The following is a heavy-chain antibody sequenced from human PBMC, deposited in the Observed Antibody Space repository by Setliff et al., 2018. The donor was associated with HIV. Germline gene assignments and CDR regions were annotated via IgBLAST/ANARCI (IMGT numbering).Heavy chain of an antibody. Sequence: GGSLRLSCAASGFTFSYAWMSWVRQAPGKGLEWVGRIKSKGDGGTTDYAAPVKGRFTTSRDDSKNTLYLQMNSLRAEDTAVYYCARVPRGDYAENWGQGTLVTVSS. J-gene: IGHJ4*02. V-gene: IGHV3-15*01. D-gene: IGHD4-17*01. CDR1: GFTFSYAW. CDR2: IKSKGDGGTT. CDR3: ARVPRGDYAEN.